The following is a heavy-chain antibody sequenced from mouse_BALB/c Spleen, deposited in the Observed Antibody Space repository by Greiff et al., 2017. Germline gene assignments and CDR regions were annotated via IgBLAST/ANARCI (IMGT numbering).Heavy chain of an antibody. CDR3: ARHALYGYGVDY. CDR1: GFTFSSYG. J-gene: IGHJ2*01. D-gene: IGHD2-2*01. V-gene: IGHV5-6*03. CDR2: ISSGGSYT. Sequence: EVNLVESGGGLVKPGGSLKLSCAASGFTFSSYGMSWVRQTPDKRLEWVATISSGGSYTYYPDSVKGRFTISRDNAKNTLYLQMSSLKSEDTAMYYCARHALYGYGVDYWGQGTTLTVSS.